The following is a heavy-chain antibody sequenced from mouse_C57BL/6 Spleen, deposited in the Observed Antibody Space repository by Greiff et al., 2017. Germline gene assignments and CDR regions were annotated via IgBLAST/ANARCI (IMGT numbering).Heavy chain of an antibody. V-gene: IGHV1-64*01. J-gene: IGHJ3*01. CDR1: GYTFTSYW. D-gene: IGHD1-1*01. Sequence: QVQLQQPGAELVKPGASVKLSCKASGYTFTSYWMHWVKQRPGQGLEWIGMIHPNSGSTNYNEKFKSKATLAVDKSSSTAYMQLSSLTSEDSAVYYSARREVYYYGSSYGPFAYWGQGTLVTVSA. CDR2: IHPNSGST. CDR3: ARREVYYYGSSYGPFAY.